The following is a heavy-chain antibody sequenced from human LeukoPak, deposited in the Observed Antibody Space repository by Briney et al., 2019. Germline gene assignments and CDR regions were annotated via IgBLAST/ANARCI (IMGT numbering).Heavy chain of an antibody. CDR3: ARDRGYYYYGMDA. CDR2: ISYDGSNK. J-gene: IGHJ6*02. V-gene: IGHV3-30*03. Sequence: GGSLRLSCAASRFIFSNYDMHWVRQGPGKGLEWVAVISYDGSNKYYVDSVKGRFTISRDNSKNTLYLQMNSLRAEDTAVYYCARDRGYYYYGMDAWGQGTTVTVSS. CDR1: RFIFSNYD.